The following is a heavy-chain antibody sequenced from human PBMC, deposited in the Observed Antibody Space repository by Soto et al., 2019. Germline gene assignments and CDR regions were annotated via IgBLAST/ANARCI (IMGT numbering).Heavy chain of an antibody. CDR3: ARGGGYSYGYLPQQYGMDV. J-gene: IGHJ6*02. CDR2: INPNSGGT. V-gene: IGHV1-2*04. Sequence: GASVKVSCKASGYTFTGYYMHWVRQAPGQGLEWMGWINPNSGGTNYAQKFQGWVTMTRDTSISTAYMELSGLRSDDTAVYYCARGGGYSYGYLPQQYGMDVWGQGTTVTVSS. D-gene: IGHD5-18*01. CDR1: GYTFTGYY.